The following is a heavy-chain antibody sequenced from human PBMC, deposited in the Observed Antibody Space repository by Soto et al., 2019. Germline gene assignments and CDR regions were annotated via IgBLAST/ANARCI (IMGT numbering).Heavy chain of an antibody. J-gene: IGHJ6*03. CDR1: GYTLTELS. CDR2: FDPEDGET. Sequence: ASVKVSCKVSGYTLTELSMHWVRQAPGKGLEWMGGFDPEDGETIYAQKFQGRVTMTEDTSTDTAYMELSSLRSEDTAVYYCATGAYGSGSRALDYYMDVWGKGTTVTVSS. CDR3: ATGAYGSGSRALDYYMDV. V-gene: IGHV1-24*01. D-gene: IGHD3-10*01.